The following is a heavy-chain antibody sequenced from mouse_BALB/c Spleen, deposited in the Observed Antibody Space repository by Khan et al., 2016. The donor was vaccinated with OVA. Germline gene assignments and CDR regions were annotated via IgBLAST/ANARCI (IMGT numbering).Heavy chain of an antibody. CDR1: GYSITSGYG. Sequence: QLEESGPGLVKPSQSLSLTCTVTGYSITSGYGWNWIRQFPENKLEWMGYISYSGSTNYNPSLKSRISITRDTSKNQFFLQLNSVTTEDTATYYCARTARIKYWGQGTTLTVSS. J-gene: IGHJ2*01. V-gene: IGHV3-2*02. CDR3: ARTARIKY. CDR2: ISYSGST. D-gene: IGHD1-2*01.